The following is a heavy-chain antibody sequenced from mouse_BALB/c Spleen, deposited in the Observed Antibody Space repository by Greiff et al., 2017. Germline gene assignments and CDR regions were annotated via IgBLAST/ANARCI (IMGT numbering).Heavy chain of an antibody. Sequence: QVQLKESGPGLVQPSPSLSITCTASGFSFTSSGVHWVRQSPGKGLEWLGVIWRGGSTDYNAAFISRLGISKDKSTSQVFFKMNSLQANVTAIEYCARELYRYDEGYAMDYWGQGTSVTVSS. CDR2: IWRGGST. CDR1: GFSFTSSG. J-gene: IGHJ4*01. CDR3: ARELYRYDEGYAMDY. D-gene: IGHD2-14*01. V-gene: IGHV2-2*02.